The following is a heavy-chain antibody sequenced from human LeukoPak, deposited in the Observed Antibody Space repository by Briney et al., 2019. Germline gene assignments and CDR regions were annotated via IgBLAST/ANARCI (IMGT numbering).Heavy chain of an antibody. D-gene: IGHD2-2*01. Sequence: GEFLKISCKGSGYSFTSYWIGWVRQMPGKGLEWMGIIYPGDSDTRYSPSFQGQVTISADKSISTAYLQWSSLKASDTAMYNCARRIADIVVVPAAIGDAFDIWGQGTMVTVSS. CDR1: GYSFTSYW. V-gene: IGHV5-51*01. J-gene: IGHJ3*02. CDR3: ARRIADIVVVPAAIGDAFDI. CDR2: IYPGDSDT.